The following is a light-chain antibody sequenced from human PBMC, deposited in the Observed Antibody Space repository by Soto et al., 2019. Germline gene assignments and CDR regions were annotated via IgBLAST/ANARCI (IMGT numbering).Light chain of an antibody. CDR3: QQYGSSPMYT. CDR2: GSS. CDR1: QIVSTTY. Sequence: EIVLTQSPGTLSLSPGERATLSCRASQIVSTTYLAWYQQKPGQAPRLLIYGSSRRAPGIPDRFSGSGSGTDFTLTISSLEPEDFAVYYCQQYGSSPMYTFGKGTKVEIK. V-gene: IGKV3-20*01. J-gene: IGKJ2*01.